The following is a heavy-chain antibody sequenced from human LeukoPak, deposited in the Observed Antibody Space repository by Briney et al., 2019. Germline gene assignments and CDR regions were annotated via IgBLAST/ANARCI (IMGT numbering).Heavy chain of an antibody. Sequence: GGSLRLSCAASGFTFSNYWMSWVRQAPGKGLEWVANIKQDGSEKYYVDSVKGRFTISRDNAKDSLYLQMNSLRAEDTAVYYCASGYDSSGYYYNYWGQEPWSPSPQ. D-gene: IGHD3-22*01. V-gene: IGHV3-7*01. CDR2: IKQDGSEK. CDR3: ASGYDSSGYYYNY. CDR1: GFTFSNYW. J-gene: IGHJ4*01.